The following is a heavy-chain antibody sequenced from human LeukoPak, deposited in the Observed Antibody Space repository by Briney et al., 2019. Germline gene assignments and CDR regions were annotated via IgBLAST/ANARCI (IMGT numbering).Heavy chain of an antibody. D-gene: IGHD3-22*01. V-gene: IGHV1-2*02. Sequence: GASVKVSCKASGYTFTGHYMHWVRQAPGQGLEWMGWINPNSGGTNYAQKFQGRVTMTRDTSISTAYMELSRLRSDDTAVYYCARGDYYDSSGYYYWGQGTLVTVSS. CDR1: GYTFTGHY. CDR3: ARGDYYDSSGYYY. CDR2: INPNSGGT. J-gene: IGHJ4*02.